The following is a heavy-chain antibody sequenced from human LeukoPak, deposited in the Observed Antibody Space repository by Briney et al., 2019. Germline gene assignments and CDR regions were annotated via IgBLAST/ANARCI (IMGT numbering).Heavy chain of an antibody. CDR3: ARDGSSGWYYFAY. Sequence: SETLSLTCTVSGGSISSYYWSWIRQPPGKGLGWSGYIYYSGRTNYNPSPKSRVAISVDTSKNQFSLKLSCVTAADTAVYYCARDGSSGWYYFAYWGQGTLVTVSS. CDR2: IYYSGRT. D-gene: IGHD6-19*01. CDR1: GGSISSYY. V-gene: IGHV4-59*01. J-gene: IGHJ4*02.